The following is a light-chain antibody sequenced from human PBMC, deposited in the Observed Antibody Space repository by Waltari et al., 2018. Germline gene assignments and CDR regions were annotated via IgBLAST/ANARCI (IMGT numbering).Light chain of an antibody. CDR2: FNS. V-gene: IGKV2-28*01. Sequence: DIVMTQSPLSLHVTPGEPASISCRSSQSLLHSNGYNCLDWYLQKPGQSPQLLIYFNSNRASGVPDRFSGSGSGTDFTLKISRMEAEDVGVYNCMQTLQTPPFGGGTKVEIK. J-gene: IGKJ4*01. CDR1: QSLLHSNGYNC. CDR3: MQTLQTPP.